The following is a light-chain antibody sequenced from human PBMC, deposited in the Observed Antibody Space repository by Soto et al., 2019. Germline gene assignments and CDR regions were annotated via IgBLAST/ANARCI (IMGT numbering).Light chain of an antibody. J-gene: IGKJ1*01. Sequence: VLTQSPGTLSLSPGETATLSCRAVQSVHRSYLALYQQKPGQAPRLLIYGASSRATGIPDRFSGSGSGTGFTLTISRLEPEDFAVYYCQQYGDSPTWTFGQGTKVDIK. CDR3: QQYGDSPTWT. CDR2: GAS. V-gene: IGKV3-20*01. CDR1: QSVHRSY.